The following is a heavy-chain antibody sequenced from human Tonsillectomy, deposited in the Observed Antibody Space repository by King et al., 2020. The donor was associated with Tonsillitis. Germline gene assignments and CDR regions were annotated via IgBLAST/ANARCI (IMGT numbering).Heavy chain of an antibody. D-gene: IGHD3-10*01. CDR3: AGKGSGPGNNYFDS. CDR1: GFTFSSYG. CDR2: IWYDGSKK. V-gene: IGHV3-33*03. Sequence: VQLVESGGGVVQPGRSLRLSCAASGFTFSSYGMHWVRQAPGKGLEWVAVIWYDGSKKYYADSVKGRFTISRDISKNTLYRQMNSLRAEDTAGYYCAGKGSGPGNNYFDSWGQGTLVTVSS. J-gene: IGHJ4*02.